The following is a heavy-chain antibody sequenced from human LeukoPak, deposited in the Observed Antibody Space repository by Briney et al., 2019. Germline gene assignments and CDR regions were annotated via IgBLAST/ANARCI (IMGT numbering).Heavy chain of an antibody. CDR2: ITFSSSII. J-gene: IGHJ4*02. CDR1: GFTFSSYS. V-gene: IGHV3-48*01. D-gene: IGHD4-17*01. Sequence: PGGSLRLSCAASGFTFSSYSMNWVRQAPGKGLEWVSYITFSSSIIYYADSVKGRFTISRDNAKKSLYLQMYSLRAKDTAVYYCARNRLPYGKFEKTFDYWGQGTLVSVS. CDR3: ARNRLPYGKFEKTFDY.